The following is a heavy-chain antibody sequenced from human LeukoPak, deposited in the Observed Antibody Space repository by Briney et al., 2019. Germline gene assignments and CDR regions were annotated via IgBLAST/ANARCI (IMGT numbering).Heavy chain of an antibody. CDR2: IRGSGGST. CDR1: GFTFSSYR. CDR3: AELGITMIGGV. Sequence: GGTLRLSCAAFGFTFSSYRMSWVRQAPGKGLEWVSAIRGSGGSTYYADSVKGRFTISRDNAKNSLYLQMNSLRAEDTAVYYCAELGITMIGGVWGEGTTVTISS. V-gene: IGHV3-23*01. D-gene: IGHD3-10*02. J-gene: IGHJ6*04.